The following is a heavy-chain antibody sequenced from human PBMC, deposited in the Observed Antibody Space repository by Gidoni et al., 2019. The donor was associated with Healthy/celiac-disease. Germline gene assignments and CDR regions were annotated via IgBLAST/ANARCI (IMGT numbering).Heavy chain of an antibody. CDR2: TYYRSKWYN. Sequence: VQLQQSGPGLVKPSQTLSLTCAISGDRVSSNSAAWHWIRQSPSRGLAWLGRTYYRSKWYNDDAVSVKSRITINPDTSKNQFSLQLNSVTPEDTAVYYCAREFVVVVPAAKGNWFDPWGQGTLVTVSS. CDR3: AREFVVVVPAAKGNWFDP. J-gene: IGHJ5*02. V-gene: IGHV6-1*01. CDR1: GDRVSSNSAA. D-gene: IGHD2-2*01.